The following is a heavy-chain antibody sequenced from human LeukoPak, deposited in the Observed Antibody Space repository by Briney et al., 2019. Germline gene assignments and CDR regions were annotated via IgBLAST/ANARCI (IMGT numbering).Heavy chain of an antibody. CDR2: INPNSGGT. D-gene: IGHD3-22*01. J-gene: IGHJ4*02. Sequence: ASVKVSCKASGYTFTRYYMHWVRQAPGQGLEWMGWINPNSGGTNYAQKFQGRVTMTRDTSISTAYMELSRLRSDDTAVYYCARSNTYYYDSSGYLDYWGQGTLVTVSS. CDR1: GYTFTRYY. CDR3: ARSNTYYYDSSGYLDY. V-gene: IGHV1-2*02.